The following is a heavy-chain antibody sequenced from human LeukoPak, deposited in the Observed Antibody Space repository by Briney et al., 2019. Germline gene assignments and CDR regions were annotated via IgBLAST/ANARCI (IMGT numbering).Heavy chain of an antibody. D-gene: IGHD2-2*02. J-gene: IGHJ5*02. CDR3: ARDSVSGAPYTDH. V-gene: IGHV1-18*01. CDR2: ISDHNGTL. Sequence: ASVTVSCTASGYIFTEYGISWARQAPGQGLEWMGWISDHNGTLNYAQTFEGRVTITTDTSTSTAYMQLPSLTSDATAVYYCARDSVSGAPYTDHWGQGTLVTVSS. CDR1: GYIFTEYG.